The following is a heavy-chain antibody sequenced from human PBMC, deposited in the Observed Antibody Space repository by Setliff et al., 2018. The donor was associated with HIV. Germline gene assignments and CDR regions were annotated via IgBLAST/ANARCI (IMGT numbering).Heavy chain of an antibody. V-gene: IGHV3-23*01. Sequence: GGSLRLSCAASGFSFSNAWMDWVRQAPGKGLEWVSAISNSGGNTYYADSVKGRFTISRDNSENTLYLQMNSLRPEDTAIYYCAKEVPYSNGFMYFDYWGQGTLVTVSS. J-gene: IGHJ4*02. CDR2: ISNSGGNT. CDR3: AKEVPYSNGFMYFDY. D-gene: IGHD3-22*01. CDR1: GFSFSNAW.